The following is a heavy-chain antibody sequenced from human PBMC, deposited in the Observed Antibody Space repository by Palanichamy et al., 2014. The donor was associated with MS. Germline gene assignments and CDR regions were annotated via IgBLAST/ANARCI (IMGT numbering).Heavy chain of an antibody. CDR3: ARDRLQDSSGYYFDY. J-gene: IGHJ4*02. Sequence: QVQLMQSGAEVRKPGASVRLSCKASGYILTSYYMHWVRQAPGQGLEWMGIINPSGGSTGYAQKFQGRVTMTADTSTSTVYMELSSLRSEDMAVYYCARDRLQDSSGYYFDYWGQGSLVTVSS. D-gene: IGHD3-22*01. CDR2: INPSGGST. V-gene: IGHV1-46*03. CDR1: GYILTSYY.